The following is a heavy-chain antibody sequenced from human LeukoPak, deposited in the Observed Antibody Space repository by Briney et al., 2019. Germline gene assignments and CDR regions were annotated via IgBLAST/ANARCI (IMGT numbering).Heavy chain of an antibody. Sequence: ASVKVSCKASGYTFTSSDINWVRQATGQGLEWMGWMNPNSGNTGYAQKFQGRVTMTRNTSISTAYMELSSLRSEDTAVYYCARVRFPYSSSWYLDPRGSPNWFDPWGQGTLVTVSS. J-gene: IGHJ5*02. V-gene: IGHV1-8*01. CDR1: GYTFTSSD. CDR2: MNPNSGNT. D-gene: IGHD6-13*01. CDR3: ARVRFPYSSSWYLDPRGSPNWFDP.